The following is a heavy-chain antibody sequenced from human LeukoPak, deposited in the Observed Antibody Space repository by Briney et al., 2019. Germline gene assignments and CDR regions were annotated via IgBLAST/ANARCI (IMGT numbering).Heavy chain of an antibody. CDR2: MNPNSGNT. J-gene: IGHJ4*02. V-gene: IGHV1-8*03. CDR3: ASGTTDIVVVPATLRNYYFDY. Sequence: ASVKVSCKASGYTFTSYDINWVRQATGQGLEWMGWMNPNSGNTGYAQKFQGRVTITRNTSISTAYMELSSLRSEDTAVYYCASGTTDIVVVPATLRNYYFDYWGQGTLVTVSS. D-gene: IGHD2-2*01. CDR1: GYTFTSYD.